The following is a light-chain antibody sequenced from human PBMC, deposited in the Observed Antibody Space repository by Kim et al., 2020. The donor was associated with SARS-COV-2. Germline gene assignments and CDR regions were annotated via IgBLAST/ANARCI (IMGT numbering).Light chain of an antibody. CDR2: AAS. CDR1: QGIANS. J-gene: IGKJ2*01. Sequence: DIQMTQSPSSLSASVGDRITITCRASQGIANSLVWLQQKPGKAPKSLIYAASNLQSGVPSRFSGSGFGADYTLTINNLQPEDFVTYYCQQYNSYPYTFGQGTKLEIK. CDR3: QQYNSYPYT. V-gene: IGKV1-16*01.